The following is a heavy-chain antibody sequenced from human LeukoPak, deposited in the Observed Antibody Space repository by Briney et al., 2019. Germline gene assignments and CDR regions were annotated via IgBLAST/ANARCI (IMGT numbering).Heavy chain of an antibody. J-gene: IGHJ4*02. V-gene: IGHV1-46*01. CDR1: GYTFISYY. Sequence: ASVKVSCKASGYTFISYYMHWVRQAPGQGLEWMGIINPSGGSANYAQKFQGRVTMTRDMSTSTVYMELSSLGSEDTAVYYCARDKGYSSSWADYWGQGTLVTVSS. CDR2: INPSGGSA. CDR3: ARDKGYSSSWADY. D-gene: IGHD6-13*01.